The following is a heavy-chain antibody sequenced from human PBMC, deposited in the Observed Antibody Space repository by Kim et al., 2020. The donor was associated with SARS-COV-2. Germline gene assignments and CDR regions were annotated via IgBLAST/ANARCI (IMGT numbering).Heavy chain of an antibody. Sequence: GGSLRLSCAASGFTFSNAWMSWVRQAPGKGLEWVGRIKSKIDGGTTDYAAPVKGRFTISRDDSKNTLYLQMNSLKTEDTAVYYCTTDPQWELFDYWGQGTLVIVSS. CDR1: GFTFSNAW. V-gene: IGHV3-15*05. CDR3: TTDPQWELFDY. J-gene: IGHJ4*02. D-gene: IGHD1-26*01. CDR2: IKSKIDGGTT.